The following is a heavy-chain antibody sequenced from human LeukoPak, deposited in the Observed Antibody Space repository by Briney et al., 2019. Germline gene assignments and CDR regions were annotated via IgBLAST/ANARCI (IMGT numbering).Heavy chain of an antibody. Sequence: SETLSLTCAVYGGSFSGYYWSWVRQPAGEGLEWIGRIYTSGSTNYNPSLKSRVTISVDTSKNQFSLKLSSVTAADTAVYYCARELSGSQDYWGQGTLVTVSS. CDR2: IYTSGST. CDR3: ARELSGSQDY. CDR1: GGSFSGYY. J-gene: IGHJ4*02. V-gene: IGHV4-59*10. D-gene: IGHD3-22*01.